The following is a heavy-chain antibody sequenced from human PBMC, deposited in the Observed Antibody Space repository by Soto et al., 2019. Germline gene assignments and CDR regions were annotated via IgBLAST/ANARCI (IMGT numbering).Heavy chain of an antibody. CDR2: ISHDGGNI. CDR3: AREANGNTSYYDCLDY. Sequence: QVQLVESGGGVVQPGRSLRLSCAPSGFIFSNYAIHWVRQAPGRGLEWVAVISHDGGNIFYADSVKGRFTISRDKSMNMMYIQLNSVRNEDTAVYFCAREANGNTSYYDCLDYWGQGTLVTVSS. CDR1: GFIFSNYA. V-gene: IGHV3-30-3*01. D-gene: IGHD1-26*01. J-gene: IGHJ4*02.